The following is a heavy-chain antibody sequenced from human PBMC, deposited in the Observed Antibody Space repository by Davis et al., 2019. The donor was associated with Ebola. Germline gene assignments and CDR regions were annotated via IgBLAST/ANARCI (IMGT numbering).Heavy chain of an antibody. Sequence: SVKVSCKASGDTFVSFALSWVRQTPGQGLEWMGGIIPMFRSPNYAQKFQDRVTITADESTRTVYLELSSLRSEDTAVYYCARDALEIYRLLTGVGMDVWGQGTTVTVSS. CDR1: GDTFVSFA. D-gene: IGHD1-14*01. CDR2: IIPMFRSP. J-gene: IGHJ6*02. V-gene: IGHV1-69*13. CDR3: ARDALEIYRLLTGVGMDV.